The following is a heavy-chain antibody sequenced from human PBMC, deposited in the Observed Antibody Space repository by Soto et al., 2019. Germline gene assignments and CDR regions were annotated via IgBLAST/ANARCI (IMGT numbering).Heavy chain of an antibody. CDR1: GFTFSSYG. V-gene: IGHV3-30*03. D-gene: IGHD5-12*01. J-gene: IGHJ3*02. CDR2: ISYDGSNK. CDR3: ATYDGAFDI. Sequence: GGSLRLSCAASGFTFSSYGMHWVRQAPGKGLEWVAVISYDGSNKYYADSVKGRFTISRDNSKNTLYLQMNSLRAEDTAVYYCATYDGAFDIWGQGTMVTVSS.